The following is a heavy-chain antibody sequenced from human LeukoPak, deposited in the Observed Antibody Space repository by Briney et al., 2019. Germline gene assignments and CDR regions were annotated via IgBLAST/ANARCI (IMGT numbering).Heavy chain of an antibody. D-gene: IGHD5-24*01. J-gene: IGHJ4*02. V-gene: IGHV1-69*04. CDR3: ARDQGDGYNFPFDY. Sequence: RIIPILGIANYAQKFQGRVTITADKSTSTAYMELSSLRSEDTAVYYCARDQGDGYNFPFDYWGQGTLVTVSS. CDR2: IIPILGIA.